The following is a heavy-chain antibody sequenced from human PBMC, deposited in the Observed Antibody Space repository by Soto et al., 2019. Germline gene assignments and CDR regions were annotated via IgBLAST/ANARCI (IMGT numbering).Heavy chain of an antibody. Sequence: GGSLRLSCAASGFTFSSYSMNWVRQAPGKGLEWVSYISSSSSTIYYADSVKGRFTISRDNAKNSLYLQMNSLRAEDTAVYYCARAPQHVYYDILTGYYNPYYYYYMDVWGKGTTVTVSS. J-gene: IGHJ6*03. V-gene: IGHV3-48*01. CDR2: ISSSSSTI. CDR1: GFTFSSYS. D-gene: IGHD3-9*01. CDR3: ARAPQHVYYDILTGYYNPYYYYYMDV.